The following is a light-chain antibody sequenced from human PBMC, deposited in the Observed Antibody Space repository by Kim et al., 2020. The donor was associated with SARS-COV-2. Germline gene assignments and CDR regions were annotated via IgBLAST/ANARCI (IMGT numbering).Light chain of an antibody. CDR2: GAS. CDR1: QSVSSN. J-gene: IGKJ1*01. CDR3: QQYNNWRWT. Sequence: VSPGERATLSCRASQSVSSNLAWYQQKPGQAPRLLIYGASTRATCIPARFSGSGSGTEFTLTISSLQSEDFAVYYCQQYNNWRWTFGQGTKVDIK. V-gene: IGKV3-15*01.